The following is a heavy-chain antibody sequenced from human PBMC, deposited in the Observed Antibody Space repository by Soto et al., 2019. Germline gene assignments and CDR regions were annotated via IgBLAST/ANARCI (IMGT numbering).Heavy chain of an antibody. D-gene: IGHD3-10*01. Sequence: GGSLRLSCAASGFTFRTYAMNWVRQAPGKGLEWISAISGSGSFTHYADSVRGRFTISRDNSQNQLYLQMNNLRGDDTAMYYCAKIPTGSGSSTFDYYDQPIQVTVCS. V-gene: IGHV3-23*01. CDR1: GFTFRTYA. J-gene: IGHJ4*02. CDR3: AKIPTGSGSSTFDY. CDR2: ISGSGSFT.